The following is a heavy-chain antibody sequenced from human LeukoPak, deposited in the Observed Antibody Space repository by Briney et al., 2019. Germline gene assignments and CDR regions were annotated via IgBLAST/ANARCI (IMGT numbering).Heavy chain of an antibody. CDR3: AKAPSRPFYYMDV. V-gene: IGHV4-61*02. CDR1: GGSIRGDTYY. D-gene: IGHD6-13*01. Sequence: SETLSLTCTVSGGSIRGDTYYWSWVLQPAGKGLEWIGRIYASGRTDSNPSLKSRVTISADTSKNQFFLKLNSVTAADTAVYYCAKAPSRPFYYMDVWGQGTTVTVSS. CDR2: IYASGRT. J-gene: IGHJ6*03.